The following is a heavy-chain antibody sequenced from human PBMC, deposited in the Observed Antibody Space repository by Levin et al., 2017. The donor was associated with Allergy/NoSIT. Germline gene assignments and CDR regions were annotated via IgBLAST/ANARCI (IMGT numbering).Heavy chain of an antibody. CDR2: INHSGST. CDR3: ARSSYRLLLGYYYYYLDV. J-gene: IGHJ6*03. D-gene: IGHD2-2*01. V-gene: IGHV4-34*01. Sequence: SETLSLTCAVYGGSFSGYYWTWIRQPPGKGLEWIGEINHSGSTNYNASLKSRLIISVDTSKNQFSLKLSSVTAADTAVYYCARSSYRLLLGYYYYYLDVWGKGTTVTVSS. CDR1: GGSFSGYY.